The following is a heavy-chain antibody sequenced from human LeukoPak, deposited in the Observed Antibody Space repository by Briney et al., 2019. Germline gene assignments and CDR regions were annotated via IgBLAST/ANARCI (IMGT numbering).Heavy chain of an antibody. J-gene: IGHJ3*02. CDR3: AKDRPPATSRVDAFDI. Sequence: GGSLRLSCAASGFTFGSYAMSWVRQAPGKGLEWVSAIGGSGGSTYYADSVKGRFTISRDNSKNTLYLQMNSLRAEDTAVYYCAKDRPPATSRVDAFDIWGQGTMVTVSS. CDR1: GFTFGSYA. V-gene: IGHV3-23*01. CDR2: IGGSGGST.